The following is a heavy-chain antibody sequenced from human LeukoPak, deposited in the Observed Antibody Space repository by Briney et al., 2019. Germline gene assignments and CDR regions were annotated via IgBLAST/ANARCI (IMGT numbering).Heavy chain of an antibody. CDR2: ISSSGSTI. CDR1: GFTFSSYE. D-gene: IGHD1-26*01. Sequence: GGSLRLSCAASGFTFSSYEMNWVRQAPGKGLEWFSYISSSGSTIYYADSVKGRFTISRDNAKNSLYLQMNSLRAEDTAVYYCARGYGIVGATLDYWGQGTLVTVSS. CDR3: ARGYGIVGATLDY. V-gene: IGHV3-48*03. J-gene: IGHJ4*02.